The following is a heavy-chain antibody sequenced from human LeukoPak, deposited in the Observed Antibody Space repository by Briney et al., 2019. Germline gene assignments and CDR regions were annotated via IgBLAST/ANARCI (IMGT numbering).Heavy chain of an antibody. CDR2: ITNDGSST. CDR1: GLTFSSHW. V-gene: IGHV3-74*01. J-gene: IGHJ4*02. D-gene: IGHD6-13*01. Sequence: PPGGSLRLSCAASGLTFSSHWMHWVRQAPGKGLVWVSRITNDGSSTTYADSVKGRFTISRDNAKNMLYLQVNSLRAEDTAVYYCARGTYSSSWSFDYWGQGTLVTVSS. CDR3: ARGTYSSSWSFDY.